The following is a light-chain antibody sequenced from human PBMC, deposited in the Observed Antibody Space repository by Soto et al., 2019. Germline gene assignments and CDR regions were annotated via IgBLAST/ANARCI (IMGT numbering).Light chain of an antibody. J-gene: IGKJ1*01. CDR2: GAS. CDR1: QSVSNNY. V-gene: IGKV3-20*01. Sequence: EIVLTQSPATLSLSPGDRATLSCRASQSVSNNYLAWYQQKPGQAPRLLIYGASNRATGIPDRFSGSGSGTDFTLTISRLETEDFAVYYCQQYGSSGTFGQGTKVDIK. CDR3: QQYGSSGT.